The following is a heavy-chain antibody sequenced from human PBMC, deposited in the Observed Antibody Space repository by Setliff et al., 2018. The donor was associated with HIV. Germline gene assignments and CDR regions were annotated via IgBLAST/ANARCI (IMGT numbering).Heavy chain of an antibody. V-gene: IGHV3-74*01. CDR1: GFTFSSYW. Sequence: PGGSLRLSCAASGFTFSSYWVHWVRQTPGKGLMWVSRINTDGSDTSYADAVKGRFTISRDNAQDTLYLQMNSLRAEDTAVYYCAREDVMTGYSFDYWGQGTLVTVSS. CDR3: AREDVMTGYSFDY. J-gene: IGHJ4*02. CDR2: INTDGSDT. D-gene: IGHD3-9*01.